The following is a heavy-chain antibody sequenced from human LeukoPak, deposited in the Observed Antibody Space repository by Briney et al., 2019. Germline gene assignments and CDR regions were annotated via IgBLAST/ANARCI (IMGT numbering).Heavy chain of an antibody. D-gene: IGHD1-26*01. Sequence: GGSLRLSCAASGFTFSSYGMHWVRQAPGKGLEWVAVISYDGSNKYYADSVKGRFTISRDNSKNTLYLQMNSLRAEDTAVYYCANLGATKDYWGQGTLVTVSS. CDR2: ISYDGSNK. J-gene: IGHJ4*02. V-gene: IGHV3-30*18. CDR3: ANLGATKDY. CDR1: GFTFSSYG.